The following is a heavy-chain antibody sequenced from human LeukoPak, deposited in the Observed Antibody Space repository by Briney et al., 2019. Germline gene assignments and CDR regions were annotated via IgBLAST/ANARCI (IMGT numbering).Heavy chain of an antibody. J-gene: IGHJ6*02. V-gene: IGHV4-34*01. D-gene: IGHD2-2*01. CDR3: ARARVVPAALTSNYYYYGMDV. CDR1: GGSFSGYY. CDR2: INHSGST. Sequence: SETLSLTCAVYGGSFSGYYWSWIRQPPGKGLEWIGEINHSGSTNYNPSLKSRVTISVDTPKNQFSLKLSSVTAADTAVYYCARARVVPAALTSNYYYYGMDVWGQGTTVTVSS.